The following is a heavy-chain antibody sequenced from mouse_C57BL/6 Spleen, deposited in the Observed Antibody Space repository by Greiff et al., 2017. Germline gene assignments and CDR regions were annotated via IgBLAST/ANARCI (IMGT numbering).Heavy chain of an antibody. D-gene: IGHD1-2*01. Sequence: QVQLKESGPGLVQPSQSLSITCTVSGFSLTRYGVHWVRQSPGKGLEWLGVIWSGGSTDYNEAFISRLTISNDYSKSQVFFKMNSLQADDTAIYYCARNPPHYYQRDWYFDVWGTGTTVTVSS. CDR3: ARNPPHYYQRDWYFDV. V-gene: IGHV2-2*01. CDR1: GFSLTRYG. CDR2: IWSGGST. J-gene: IGHJ1*03.